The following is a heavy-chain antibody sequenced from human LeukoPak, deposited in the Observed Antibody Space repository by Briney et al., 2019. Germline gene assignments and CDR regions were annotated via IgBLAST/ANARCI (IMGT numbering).Heavy chain of an antibody. Sequence: PGGSLRLSCAASGFTFSSYNMNWVRQAPGKGLEWVSSISSSGNYIYYADSLKGRFTISRDNAKNSLYLQMNSLRADDTAGYFCESAQGGVILPDYFHHWGQGTLVTVSA. V-gene: IGHV3-21*01. CDR3: ESAQGGVILPDYFHH. J-gene: IGHJ1*01. CDR2: ISSSGNYI. CDR1: GFTFSSYN. D-gene: IGHD3-16*02.